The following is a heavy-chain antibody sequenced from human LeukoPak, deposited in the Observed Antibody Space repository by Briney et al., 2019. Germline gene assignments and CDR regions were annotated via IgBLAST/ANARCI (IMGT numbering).Heavy chain of an antibody. CDR2: ISSGSTTM. CDR1: GFTFSSHD. Sequence: PGGSLRLSCAASGFTFSSHDMNWVRQGPGKGLDWLSYISSGSTTMDYADSVKGRFTISRDNAKNSLFLQMNSLRAEDTGIYYCARDRGNSAYGAWFDSWGQGTLVTVSS. CDR3: ARDRGNSAYGAWFDS. D-gene: IGHD5-12*01. J-gene: IGHJ5*01. V-gene: IGHV3-48*03.